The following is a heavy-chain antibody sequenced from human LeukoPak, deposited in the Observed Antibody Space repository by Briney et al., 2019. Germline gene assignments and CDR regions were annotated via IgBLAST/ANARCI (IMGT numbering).Heavy chain of an antibody. CDR3: TRDIVYLQLEY. CDR2: IGKDGSEK. CDR1: GFAFTNYW. D-gene: IGHD1-1*01. Sequence: QPGGSLRLSCAASGFAFTNYWMVWVRQAPGKGLEWVASIGKDGSEKSYVDSVKGRFTISRDNARNSLYLQMSSLRVEDTAVYHCTRDIVYLQLEYWGQGALVTVSS. J-gene: IGHJ4*02. V-gene: IGHV3-7*01.